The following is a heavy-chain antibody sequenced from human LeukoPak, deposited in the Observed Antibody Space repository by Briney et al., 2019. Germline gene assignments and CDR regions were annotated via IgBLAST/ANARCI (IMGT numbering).Heavy chain of an antibody. V-gene: IGHV4-39*07. D-gene: IGHD3-3*01. J-gene: IGHJ4*02. CDR3: ARKGFITIFGVVIIPTGFDY. CDR1: GGSISSSSYY. CDR2: IYYSGST. Sequence: HSETLSLTCTVSGGSISSSSYYWGWIRQPLGKGLEWIGSIYYSGSTYYNPSLRSRVTISVDTSKNQFSLKLSSVTAADTAVYYCARKGFITIFGVVIIPTGFDYWGQGTLVTVSS.